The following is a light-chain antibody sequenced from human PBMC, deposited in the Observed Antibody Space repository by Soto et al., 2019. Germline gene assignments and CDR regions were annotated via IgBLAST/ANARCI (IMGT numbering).Light chain of an antibody. J-gene: IGKJ5*01. CDR1: QGISSY. Sequence: DIQLTQSPSFLSASVGDRVTITCRASQGISSYLAWYQQKPGKAPKLVIYTASTLQSGVPSRFRGSGSGTEFTLTISSLQPEDFATYYCQQLNSYPSTFGQGTRLEIK. CDR2: TAS. CDR3: QQLNSYPST. V-gene: IGKV1-9*01.